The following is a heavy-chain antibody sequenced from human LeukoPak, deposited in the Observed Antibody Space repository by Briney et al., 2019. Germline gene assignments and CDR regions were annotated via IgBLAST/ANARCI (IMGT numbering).Heavy chain of an antibody. CDR1: AGSISSDSYY. CDR3: ARGRGAMGAFDI. D-gene: IGHD1-26*01. V-gene: IGHV4-39*07. J-gene: IGHJ3*02. CDR2: IYYSGNT. Sequence: SETLSLTCTVSAGSISSDSYYWGWIRQPPGKGLEWIGTIYYSGNTYYNPSLKSRLTISVDTSKNQFSLKLRSVTAADTAVYYCARGRGAMGAFDIWGQGTMVTVSS.